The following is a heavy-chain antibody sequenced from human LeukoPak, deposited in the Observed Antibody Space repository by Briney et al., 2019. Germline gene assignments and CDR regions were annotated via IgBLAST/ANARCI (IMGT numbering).Heavy chain of an antibody. J-gene: IGHJ4*02. Sequence: SETLSLTCAVYGGSFSGYYWSWIRQPPGKGLEWIGEINHSGSTNYNPSLKSRVTMSVDTSKNQFSLKLSSVTAADTAVYYCAGLIVGRVLGVWGQGTLVTVSS. CDR1: GGSFSGYY. V-gene: IGHV4-34*01. CDR2: INHSGST. D-gene: IGHD3-22*01. CDR3: AGLIVGRVLGV.